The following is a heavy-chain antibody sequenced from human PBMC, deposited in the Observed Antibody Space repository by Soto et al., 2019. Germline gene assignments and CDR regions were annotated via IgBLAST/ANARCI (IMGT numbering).Heavy chain of an antibody. V-gene: IGHV4-59*12. CDR1: GGSISSYY. J-gene: IGHJ5*02. CDR2: IYYSGST. Sequence: ASETLCLTWTVAGGSISSYYWSWIRQPPGKGLEWIGYIYYSGSTNYNPSLKSRVTISVDTSKNQFSLKLSSVTAADTAVYYCARIHQQCIWFDHWGQGSLVTVSS. CDR3: ARIHQQCIWFDH. D-gene: IGHD2-2*01.